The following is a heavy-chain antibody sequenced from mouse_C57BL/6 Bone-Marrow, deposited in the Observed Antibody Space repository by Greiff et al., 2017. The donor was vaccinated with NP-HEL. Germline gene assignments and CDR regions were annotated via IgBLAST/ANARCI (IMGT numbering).Heavy chain of an antibody. CDR1: GYTFTSYW. Sequence: VQLQQPGAELVKPGASVKLSCKASGYTFTSYWMHWVKQRPGQGLEWIGMIHPNSGSTNYNEKFKSKATLTVDKSSSTAYMQLSSLTSEDSAVYYCASPYCSSYWGWYFDVWGTGTTVTVSS. D-gene: IGHD1-1*01. CDR3: ASPYCSSYWGWYFDV. V-gene: IGHV1-64*01. CDR2: IHPNSGST. J-gene: IGHJ1*03.